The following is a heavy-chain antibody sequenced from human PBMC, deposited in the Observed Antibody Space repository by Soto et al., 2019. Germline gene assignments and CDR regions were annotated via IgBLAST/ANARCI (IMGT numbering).Heavy chain of an antibody. CDR1: GFTFSSYA. J-gene: IGHJ4*02. Sequence: EVQLLESGGGLVQPGGSLRLSCVASGFTFSSYAMSWVRQAPGKGLEWVSTISGSGGSTYYADSVKGRFTISRDNSKNTLYLQVNSLRAEDTAVYYCAKCSPRYSSGLKAYYFDYWGQGTLVTVSS. D-gene: IGHD6-19*01. CDR3: AKCSPRYSSGLKAYYFDY. CDR2: ISGSGGST. V-gene: IGHV3-23*01.